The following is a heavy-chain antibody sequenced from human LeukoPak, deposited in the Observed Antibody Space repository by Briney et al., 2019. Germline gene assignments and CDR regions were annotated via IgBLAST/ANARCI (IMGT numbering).Heavy chain of an antibody. CDR2: ISGSGGST. J-gene: IGHJ6*03. Sequence: PGGSLRLSCAASGFTFSSYAMSWVRQAPGKGLEWVSAISGSGGSTYYADSVKGRFTISRDNSKNTLYLQMNSLRAEDTAVYYCARVLPDLTSYYDFWSGYTYYYYYYMDVWGKGTTVTVSS. D-gene: IGHD3-3*01. CDR3: ARVLPDLTSYYDFWSGYTYYYYYYMDV. V-gene: IGHV3-23*01. CDR1: GFTFSSYA.